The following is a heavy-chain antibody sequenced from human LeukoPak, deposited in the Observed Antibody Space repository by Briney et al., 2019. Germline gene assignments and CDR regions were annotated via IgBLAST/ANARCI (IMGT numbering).Heavy chain of an antibody. CDR1: GYTFTSHG. Sequence: ASVKVSCKASGYTFTSHGISWVRQAPGQGLEWMGWINPNSGGTNYAQKFQGRVTMTRDTSISTAYMELSRLRSDDTAVYYCARGDVLRYFDWLQTLEYWGQGTLVTVSS. D-gene: IGHD3-9*01. V-gene: IGHV1-2*02. CDR2: INPNSGGT. CDR3: ARGDVLRYFDWLQTLEY. J-gene: IGHJ4*02.